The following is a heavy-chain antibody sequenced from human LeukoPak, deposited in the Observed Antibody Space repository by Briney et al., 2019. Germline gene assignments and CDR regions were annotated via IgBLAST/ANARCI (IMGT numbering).Heavy chain of an antibody. CDR1: GFTFSSYA. CDR2: TSGSGGST. CDR3: AKAGALAVAGNFDY. J-gene: IGHJ4*02. D-gene: IGHD6-19*01. V-gene: IGHV3-23*01. Sequence: PGGSLRLSCAASGFTFSSYAMSWVRQAPGKGLEWVSATSGSGGSTYYADSVKGRFTISRDNSKNTLYLQMNSLRAEDTAVYYCAKAGALAVAGNFDYWGQGTLVTVSS.